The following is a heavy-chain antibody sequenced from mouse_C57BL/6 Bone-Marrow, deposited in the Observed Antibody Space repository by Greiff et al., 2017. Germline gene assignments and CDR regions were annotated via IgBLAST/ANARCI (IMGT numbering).Heavy chain of an antibody. CDR2: IDPSDSYT. V-gene: IGHV1-59*01. J-gene: IGHJ2*01. CDR1: GYTFTSYW. Sequence: VQLQQPGAELVRPGTSVKLSCKASGYTFTSYWMHWVKQRPGQGLEWIGVIDPSDSYTNYNQKFKGKATLTVDTSSSTAYMQLSSLTSADSAVYYYARRSDYWGQGTTLTVSS. CDR3: ARRSDY.